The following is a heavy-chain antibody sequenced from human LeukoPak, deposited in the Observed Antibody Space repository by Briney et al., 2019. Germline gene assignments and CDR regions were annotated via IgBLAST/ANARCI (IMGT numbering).Heavy chain of an antibody. J-gene: IGHJ3*02. CDR2: ISSSSSYI. V-gene: IGHV3-21*01. Sequence: GGSLRLSCAASGFTFSSYNMNWVRQAPGKGLEWVSSISSSSSYIYYADSVKGRFTISRDNAKNSLYLQMNSLRAEDTAVYYCARGDRSTYYSGSGNYRADAFDIWGQGTMVTVSS. CDR3: ARGDRSTYYSGSGNYRADAFDI. CDR1: GFTFSSYN. D-gene: IGHD3-10*01.